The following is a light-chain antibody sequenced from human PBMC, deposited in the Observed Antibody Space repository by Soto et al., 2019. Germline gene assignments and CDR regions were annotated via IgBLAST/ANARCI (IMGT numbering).Light chain of an antibody. V-gene: IGKV3-20*01. CDR3: QQYGSSQS. CDR2: GAS. J-gene: IGKJ1*01. CDR1: QTVSSNY. Sequence: EIVLTQSPGTLSLSPGERATLSCRASQTVSSNYLAWYQQKPGQAPRLLIYGASSRATVIPDRFSGSGSGTDFTLTISRLEPEDFAVYYCQQYGSSQSFGQGTKVEI.